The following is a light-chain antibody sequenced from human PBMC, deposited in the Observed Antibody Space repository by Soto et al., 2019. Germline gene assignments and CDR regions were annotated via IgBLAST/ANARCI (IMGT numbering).Light chain of an antibody. CDR2: VAS. CDR3: QQFNNWPHT. V-gene: IGKV3-15*01. J-gene: IGKJ5*01. CDR1: QSVNQK. Sequence: EIVLTQSPAPLSLSSVARATFSCRASQSVNQKLGWYQQKPGQAPRLLIYVASYRATGIPARFSGSGSGTEYTLTISNLQAEDFAVYYCQQFNNWPHTFGQGTRLEIK.